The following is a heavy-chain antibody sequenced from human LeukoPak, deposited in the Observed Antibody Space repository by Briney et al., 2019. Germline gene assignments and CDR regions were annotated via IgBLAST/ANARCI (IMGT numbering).Heavy chain of an antibody. CDR2: IESDGSVT. CDR3: TRDTNGLGY. Sequence: ERSLRLSCAASGFIFSNYAIHWVRQAPGKGLVWVSCIESDGSVTKYADSVKGRFTISRDNAKNTLYLQMNSLRVEDTAVYYCTRDTNGLGYWGQGTLVIVSS. J-gene: IGHJ4*02. D-gene: IGHD2-8*01. CDR1: GFIFSNYA. V-gene: IGHV3-74*03.